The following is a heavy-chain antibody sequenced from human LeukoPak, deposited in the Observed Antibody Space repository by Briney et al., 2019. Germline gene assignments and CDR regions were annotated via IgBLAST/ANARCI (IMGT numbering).Heavy chain of an antibody. Sequence: PSETLSLTCTVSGGSISSSSYYWGWIRQPPGKGLEWLGSIYYSGSTYYNPSLKSRVTISVDTSKNQFSLKLSSVTAADTAVYYCVAGTAMVMDWFDPWGQGTLVTVSS. D-gene: IGHD5-18*01. V-gene: IGHV4-39*01. CDR3: VAGTAMVMDWFDP. CDR1: GGSISSSSYY. CDR2: IYYSGST. J-gene: IGHJ5*02.